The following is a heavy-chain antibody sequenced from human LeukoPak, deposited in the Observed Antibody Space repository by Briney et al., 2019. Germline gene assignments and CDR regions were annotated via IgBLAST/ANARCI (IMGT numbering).Heavy chain of an antibody. Sequence: GGSLRLSCSASGFTFSRYAMHWVRQAPGKGLEWVAVISTDGRDIKYVDSVKGRFTISRDNAKNSLYLQMNSLRAEDTALYYCARDYDYGDYPGYWGQGTLVTVSS. CDR2: ISTDGRDI. J-gene: IGHJ4*02. D-gene: IGHD4-17*01. CDR1: GFTFSRYA. V-gene: IGHV3-30*04. CDR3: ARDYDYGDYPGY.